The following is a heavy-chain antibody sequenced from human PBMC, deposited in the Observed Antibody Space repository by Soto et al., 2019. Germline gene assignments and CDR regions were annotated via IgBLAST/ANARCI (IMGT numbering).Heavy chain of an antibody. V-gene: IGHV4-30-4*01. J-gene: IGHJ3*02. Sequence: QVQLQESGPGLVKPSQTLSLTCTVSGGSISSGDYYWSWIRQPPGKGLEWIGYIYYSGSTYYNPSLKSRVPISVDTSKNQFSLKLSYVTAVDTAVYYCARARTTSGAFDIWGQGTMVTVSS. CDR2: IYYSGST. CDR1: GGSISSGDYY. D-gene: IGHD1-1*01. CDR3: ARARTTSGAFDI.